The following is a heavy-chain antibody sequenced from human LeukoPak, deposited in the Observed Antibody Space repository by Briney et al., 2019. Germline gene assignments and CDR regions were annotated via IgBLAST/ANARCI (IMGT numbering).Heavy chain of an antibody. D-gene: IGHD2-15*01. CDR2: ISDSGGST. CDR3: ARGYSFGPYGMDV. Sequence: PGGSLRLSCSASGFPFSSYAMHWGRQAPGKGLEYVSAISDSGGSTYYADSVKGRFTISRDNSKNTLYLQMSSLRAEDTAVYFCARGYSFGPYGMDVWGQGTTVTVSS. J-gene: IGHJ6*02. CDR1: GFPFSSYA. V-gene: IGHV3-64D*09.